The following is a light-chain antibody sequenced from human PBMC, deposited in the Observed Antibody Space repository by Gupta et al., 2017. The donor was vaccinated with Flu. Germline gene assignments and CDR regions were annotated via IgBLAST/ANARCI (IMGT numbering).Light chain of an antibody. V-gene: IGKV1-33*01. CDR3: QLADPLPLT. J-gene: IGKJ5*01. CDR2: DAF. CDR1: QDISNS. Sequence: DIEMTQSPASVSASVGDRVIVTCQASQDISNSLNWYQQKAGKAPELLIYDAFNLKAGVPLRFSGSGSGTYFTLTITSLQPEDFATYYCQLADPLPLTFGQGTLVET.